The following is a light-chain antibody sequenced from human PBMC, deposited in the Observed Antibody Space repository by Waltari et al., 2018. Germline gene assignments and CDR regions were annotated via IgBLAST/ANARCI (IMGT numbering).Light chain of an antibody. CDR1: QSLVPVDGNTY. J-gene: IGKJ2*01. CDR3: MQGTRWPYT. CDR2: WVF. V-gene: IGKV2-30*02. Sequence: VMTQSPVSLSVTLGQAASISCKSSQSLVPVDGNTYLNWFHQRPGQSPRRLIYWVFNRDSGGPDRFSGSGSVTEFTLRISRVEAEDVGVYYCMQGTRWPYTFGQGTQLDIK.